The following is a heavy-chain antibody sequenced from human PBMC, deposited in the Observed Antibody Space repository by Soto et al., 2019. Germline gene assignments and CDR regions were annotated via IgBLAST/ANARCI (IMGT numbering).Heavy chain of an antibody. CDR2: ISYDGSNK. D-gene: IGHD2-2*01. CDR3: AREVREYQLLWVPTDY. V-gene: IGHV3-30-3*01. J-gene: IGHJ4*02. Sequence: QVQLVESGGGVVQPGRSLRLSCAASGFTFSSYAMHWVRQAPGKGLEWVAVISYDGSNKYYADSVKGRFTISRDNSKNTLYRQMNSLRAEDTAVYYCAREVREYQLLWVPTDYWGQGTLVTVSS. CDR1: GFTFSSYA.